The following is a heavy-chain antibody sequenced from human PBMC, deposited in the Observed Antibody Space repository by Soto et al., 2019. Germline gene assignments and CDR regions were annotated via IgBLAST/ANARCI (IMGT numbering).Heavy chain of an antibody. D-gene: IGHD3-16*01. V-gene: IGHV1-2*02. CDR1: GYTFTGYY. CDR2: MRPDSGGA. CDR3: ARDPHEGVYDY. J-gene: IGHJ4*02. Sequence: WASVKVSCKASGYTFTGYYLHWIRQAPGQGLQWMGWMRPDSGGANYAQKFQGRVSMTRDTSTSTFYMELSRLASDDTAVYYCARDPHEGVYDYWGQGTQVTVS.